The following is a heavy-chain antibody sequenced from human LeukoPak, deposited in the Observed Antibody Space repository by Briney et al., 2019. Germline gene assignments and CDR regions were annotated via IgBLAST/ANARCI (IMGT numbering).Heavy chain of an antibody. D-gene: IGHD6-6*01. CDR1: GYTFTGYY. CDR2: INPNTGGT. J-gene: IGHJ5*02. Sequence: ASVKVSCKASGYTFTGYYMHWVRQAPGQGLEWMGWINPNTGGTNYAQKFQDRVTMTRNTSISTAYMELSRLRSDDTALYYCARDVFAEYSTHHRFDPWGQGTLVIVSS. CDR3: ARDVFAEYSTHHRFDP. V-gene: IGHV1-2*02.